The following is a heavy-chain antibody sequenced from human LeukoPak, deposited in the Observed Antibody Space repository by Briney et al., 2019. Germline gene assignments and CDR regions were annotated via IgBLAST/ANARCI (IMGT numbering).Heavy chain of an antibody. V-gene: IGHV4-39*01. Sequence: SETLSLTCTVSGGSITGRSNYWGWICQPPGKRLEWIGSIYHSGSAYYNPSLKSRVTISVDTSKNQFSLRLSSVTAADTTVYYCARQWGYSYGHFDFWGQGTLVTVSS. CDR3: ARQWGYSYGHFDF. J-gene: IGHJ4*02. CDR1: GGSITGRSNY. CDR2: IYHSGSA. D-gene: IGHD5-18*01.